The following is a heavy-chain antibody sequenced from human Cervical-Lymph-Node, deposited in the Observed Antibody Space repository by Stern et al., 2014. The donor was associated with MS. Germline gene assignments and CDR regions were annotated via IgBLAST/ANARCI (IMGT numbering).Heavy chain of an antibody. CDR2: IFPRDSNT. J-gene: IGHJ4*02. Sequence: EVQLVESGAEVKKPGESLKISCEASGYLFDDYWIGWVRQMSGRGLELVAIIFPRDSNTRYSPSVQGQVTISADKSIRPAYLQWSSRKPSDTAMFSCARSPATPSGYDRFDYWGQGALVTVSS. CDR1: GYLFDDYW. CDR3: ARSPATPSGYDRFDY. D-gene: IGHD5-12*01. V-gene: IGHV5-51*03.